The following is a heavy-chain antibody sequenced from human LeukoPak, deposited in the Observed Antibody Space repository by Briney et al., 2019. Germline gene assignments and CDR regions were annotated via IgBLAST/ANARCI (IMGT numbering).Heavy chain of an antibody. CDR3: ARGAGYSSSSAPFDL. J-gene: IGHJ4*02. Sequence: GGSLRLSCAASGFTFSDYFMSWVRQAPGKGLEWVSYISSRATTIYYADSVEGRFSVSRDNAENSLYLQMNSLRPEDTAFYYCARGAGYSSSSAPFDLWGQGTLVTVS. CDR1: GFTFSDYF. V-gene: IGHV3-11*01. CDR2: ISSRATTI. D-gene: IGHD6-6*01.